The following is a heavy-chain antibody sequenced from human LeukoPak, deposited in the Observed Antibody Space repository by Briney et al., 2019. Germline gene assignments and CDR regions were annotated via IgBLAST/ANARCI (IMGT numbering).Heavy chain of an antibody. CDR3: ASWDYGDSETFDF. J-gene: IGHJ3*01. CDR2: IRSKANSYAT. Sequence: GGSLRLSCAASGFTFSSYWMSWVRQASGKGLEWVGRIRSKANSYATAYAASVKGRFTISRDDSKKTAYLQMNSLKTEDTAVYYCASWDYGDSETFDFWGQGTMVTVSS. D-gene: IGHD4-17*01. V-gene: IGHV3-73*01. CDR1: GFTFSSYW.